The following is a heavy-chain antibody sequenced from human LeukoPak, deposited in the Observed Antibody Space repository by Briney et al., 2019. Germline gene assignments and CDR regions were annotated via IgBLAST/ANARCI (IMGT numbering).Heavy chain of an antibody. CDR2: IHHTGSF. V-gene: IGHV4-59*01. J-gene: IGHJ4*02. D-gene: IGHD3-16*01. CDR1: GASTSDYY. CDR3: TRGHWALDC. Sequence: SETLSLTRTIFGASTSDYYWSWVRQPPGKGLEWIGYIHHTGSFDYNPSLNSRATISLDTSKNQFSLKLTSVAAADTAVYYCTRGHWALDCWGQGPLVTVSS.